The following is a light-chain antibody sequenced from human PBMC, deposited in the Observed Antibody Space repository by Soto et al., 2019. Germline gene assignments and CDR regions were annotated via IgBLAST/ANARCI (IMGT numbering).Light chain of an antibody. CDR1: QSISSAY. J-gene: IGKJ1*01. CDR3: QQYASART. Sequence: EIVITQSPVTLSVSPGERATLSCRASQSISSAYLAWYQQKPGQAPRLLIYDASSRATGLPDRFSGSASGTDFTLTISRLEPEDFAVYYCQQYASARTFGQGTKVDIK. CDR2: DAS. V-gene: IGKV3-20*01.